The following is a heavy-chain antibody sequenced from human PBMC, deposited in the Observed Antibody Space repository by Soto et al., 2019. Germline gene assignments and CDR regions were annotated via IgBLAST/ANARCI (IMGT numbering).Heavy chain of an antibody. CDR3: ATTIPGDWYFDL. J-gene: IGHJ2*01. D-gene: IGHD3-10*01. CDR1: GYTFTSYY. Sequence: VQLMQSGAEVKKPGASVKVSCKASGYTFTSYYMHCVRQAPGQGLEWMGIINPSGGSTSYAQKFQGRVTMTRDTSTSTVYMELSSLRSEDTAVYYCATTIPGDWYFDLWGRGTLVTVSS. CDR2: INPSGGST. V-gene: IGHV1-46*03.